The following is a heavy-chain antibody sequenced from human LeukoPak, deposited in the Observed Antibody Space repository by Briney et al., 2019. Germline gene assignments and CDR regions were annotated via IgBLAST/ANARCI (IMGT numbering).Heavy chain of an antibody. J-gene: IGHJ3*02. Sequence: PGGSLRLSCAASGFTFSSYSMNWVRQAPGKGLEWVSYISSSSSTIYYADSVRGRFTISGDNAKNSLYLQMNSLRAEDTAVDYCARVRSSYYYESSGYYHYDAFDIWGQGTMVTVSS. V-gene: IGHV3-48*01. CDR1: GFTFSSYS. D-gene: IGHD3-22*01. CDR2: ISSSSSTI. CDR3: ARVRSSYYYESSGYYHYDAFDI.